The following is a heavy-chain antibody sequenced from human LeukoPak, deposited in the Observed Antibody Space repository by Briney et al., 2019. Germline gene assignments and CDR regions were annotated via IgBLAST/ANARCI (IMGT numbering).Heavy chain of an antibody. V-gene: IGHV4-38-2*01. CDR1: GSSVNSDQY. D-gene: IGHD3-16*02. CDR2: VHQTGSP. CDR3: AMLRLGELSLLANAYDI. J-gene: IGHJ3*02. Sequence: PSETLSLTCDVSGSSVNSDQYWGWMRHSPGAGLEWIGSVHQTGSPYYNPSLGSRVSLSIDSTKNSFSLRLTSVTAADTAVYYCAMLRLGELSLLANAYDIWGQGTVDIFSS.